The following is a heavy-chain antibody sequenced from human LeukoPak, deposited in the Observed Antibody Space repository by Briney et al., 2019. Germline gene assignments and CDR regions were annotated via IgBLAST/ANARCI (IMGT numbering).Heavy chain of an antibody. J-gene: IGHJ4*02. CDR2: TYYRSKWYD. D-gene: IGHD5-12*01. V-gene: IGHV6-1*01. CDR3: ARVHIGYIDS. Sequence: SQTLSLTCAISVDSFSSNSAAWTWIRQSPSRGLEWLGRTYYRSKWYDAYAESVRSRITIKPDTSRNQFSLQLDSVTPEDTAVYYCARVHIGYIDSWGQGTLVTVSS. CDR1: VDSFSSNSAA.